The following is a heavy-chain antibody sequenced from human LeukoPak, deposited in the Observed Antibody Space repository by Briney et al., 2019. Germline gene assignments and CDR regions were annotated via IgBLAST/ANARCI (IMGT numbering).Heavy chain of an antibody. CDR1: GGSISSSSYY. D-gene: IGHD3-22*01. V-gene: IGHV4-39*02. CDR3: ARDYYDSSAFYHIDF. J-gene: IGHJ4*02. Sequence: SETLSLTCTVSGGSISSSSYYWGWIRQPPGKGLKWIGSIYYTGSTYYNPSLKSRVTISVDTTKIQFTLNLTSVTAADTAVYYCARDYYDSSAFYHIDFWGQGTLVTVSS. CDR2: IYYTGST.